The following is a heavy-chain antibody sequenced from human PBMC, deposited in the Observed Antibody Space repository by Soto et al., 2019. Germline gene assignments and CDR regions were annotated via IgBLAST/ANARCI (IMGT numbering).Heavy chain of an antibody. J-gene: IGHJ5*02. V-gene: IGHV3-23*01. CDR3: AKSTSGYDLSGFDP. D-gene: IGHD5-12*01. CDR1: GFTFSSYA. Sequence: VXLRLSCAASGFTFSSYAMSWVRHAPGKGLEWVSAISGSGGSTYYADSVKGRFTISRDNSKNTLYLQMNSLRAEDTAVYYCAKSTSGYDLSGFDPWGQGTLVTVSS. CDR2: ISGSGGST.